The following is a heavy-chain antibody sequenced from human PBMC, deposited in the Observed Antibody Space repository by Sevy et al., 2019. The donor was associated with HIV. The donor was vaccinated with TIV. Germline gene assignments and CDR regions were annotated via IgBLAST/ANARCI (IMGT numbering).Heavy chain of an antibody. CDR1: GLIFSNYW. Sequence: GGSLRLSCAASGLIFSNYWMSWVRQAPGKGLEWVANIKQDGSEKYYVDSVKGQFTISRDNAKISLYLDMNSLRPEDMAVYYCVRAGGDTVVVTTAIGILVMDVWGQGTTVTVSS. V-gene: IGHV3-7*01. CDR3: VRAGGDTVVVTTAIGILVMDV. CDR2: IKQDGSEK. D-gene: IGHD2-2*02. J-gene: IGHJ6*02.